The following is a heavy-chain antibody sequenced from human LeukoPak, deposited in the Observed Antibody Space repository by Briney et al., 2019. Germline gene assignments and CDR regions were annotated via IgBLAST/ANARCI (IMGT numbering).Heavy chain of an antibody. CDR3: AREFSGSYWVDY. CDR2: ISGSGGNT. CDR1: GFTFSSYG. Sequence: GGSLRLSCAASGFTFSSYGMSWVRQAPGKGLEWVSAISGSGGNTYYADSVKGRFTISRDNSKNTLYLQMNSLRAEDTAVYYCAREFSGSYWVDYWGQGTLVTVSS. D-gene: IGHD1-26*01. J-gene: IGHJ4*02. V-gene: IGHV3-23*01.